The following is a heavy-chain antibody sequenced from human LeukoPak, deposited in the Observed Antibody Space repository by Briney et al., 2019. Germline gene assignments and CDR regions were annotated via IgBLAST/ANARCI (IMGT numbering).Heavy chain of an antibody. D-gene: IGHD4-23*01. V-gene: IGHV1-69*13. Sequence: ASVKVSCKASGGTFSSYAISWVRQAPGQGLEWMGGIIPIFGTANYAQKFQGGVTITADEFTSTAYMELSSLRSEDTAVYYCARDPQDYGGNSGNYWGQGTLVTVSS. J-gene: IGHJ4*02. CDR2: IIPIFGTA. CDR1: GGTFSSYA. CDR3: ARDPQDYGGNSGNY.